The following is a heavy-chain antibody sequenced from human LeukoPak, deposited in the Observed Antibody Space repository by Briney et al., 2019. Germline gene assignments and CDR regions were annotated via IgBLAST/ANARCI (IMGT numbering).Heavy chain of an antibody. CDR1: GFTFSSYD. J-gene: IGHJ4*02. D-gene: IGHD6-13*01. CDR3: ARVAAAGHFDY. Sequence: GGSLRLSCAASGFTFSSYDMHWVRQATGKGLEWVSAIGTAGDPYYPGSVKGRFTISRENAKNSLYLQMNSLRGGDTAVYYCARVAAAGHFDYWGQGTLVTVSS. CDR2: IGTAGDP. V-gene: IGHV3-13*05.